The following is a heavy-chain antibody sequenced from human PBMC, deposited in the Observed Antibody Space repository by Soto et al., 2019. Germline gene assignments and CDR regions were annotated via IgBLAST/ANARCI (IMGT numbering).Heavy chain of an antibody. V-gene: IGHV1-69*12. Sequence: QVQLVQSGAEVKKPGSSVTVSCKASGGTFGNSAISWVRQAPGQGLEWMGGIIPISTTPDYAQTFQGRVTITADDSTRTAYMELTTLRSEDTAVYYCARDKDRQHLGGNYYYGIDVWGQGTTVTVSS. CDR2: IIPISTTP. CDR3: ARDKDRQHLGGNYYYGIDV. CDR1: GGTFGNSA. J-gene: IGHJ6*02.